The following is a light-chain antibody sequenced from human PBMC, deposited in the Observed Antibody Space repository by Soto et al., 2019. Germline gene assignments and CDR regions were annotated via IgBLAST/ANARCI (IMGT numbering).Light chain of an antibody. CDR1: QTISSW. Sequence: DIQMTQSPSTLSGSVGDRVTITCRASQTISSWLAWYQQKPGKAPKLLIYKASTLKSGVPSRFSGSGSGTEFTLTISSLQHYDFAPYYCQHYNSYSEAFGAGTKVELK. J-gene: IGKJ1*01. V-gene: IGKV1-5*03. CDR2: KAS. CDR3: QHYNSYSEA.